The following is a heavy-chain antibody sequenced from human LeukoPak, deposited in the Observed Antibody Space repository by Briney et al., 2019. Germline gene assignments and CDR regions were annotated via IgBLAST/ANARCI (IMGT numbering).Heavy chain of an antibody. CDR2: INSDGSIT. J-gene: IGHJ6*02. CDR1: GFTFTTYW. CDR3: ARDAVDTANAV. D-gene: IGHD5-18*01. Sequence: GGSLRLSCAASGFTFTTYWMHWVRQAPGKGLVWVSHINSDGSITSYADSVKGRFTISRDNAKNTLYLQMSSLRAEDTAVYYCARDAVDTANAVWGQGTTVTVSS. V-gene: IGHV3-74*01.